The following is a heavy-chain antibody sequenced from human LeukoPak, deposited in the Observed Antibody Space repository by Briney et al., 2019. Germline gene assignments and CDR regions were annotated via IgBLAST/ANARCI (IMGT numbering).Heavy chain of an antibody. V-gene: IGHV3-74*01. D-gene: IGHD2-2*01. CDR1: GFTFSSYW. CDR3: ARSCTTTSCRCYFDT. CDR2: INSDGSSS. J-gene: IGHJ4*02. Sequence: GGSLRLSCAASGFTFSSYWMHWVRQAPGKGLMWVSRINSDGSSSSYADSVKGRFTISRDNAKNTLYLQMDSLRAEDTAVYYCARSCTTTSCRCYFDTWGQGTLVTVSS.